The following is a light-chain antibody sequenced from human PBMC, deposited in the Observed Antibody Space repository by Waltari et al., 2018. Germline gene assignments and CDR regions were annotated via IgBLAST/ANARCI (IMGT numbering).Light chain of an antibody. CDR3: QAWDRNTYVV. CDR2: QDS. Sequence: SYEVTQPPSVSVSPGQTASITCPGDKLEDTYVCWYQQKPGQSPVLVLHQDSKRPSGIPERFSGFNSGNTATLTISETQAMDEADYYCQAWDRNTYVVFGGGTKPTVL. J-gene: IGLJ2*01. CDR1: KLEDTY. V-gene: IGLV3-1*01.